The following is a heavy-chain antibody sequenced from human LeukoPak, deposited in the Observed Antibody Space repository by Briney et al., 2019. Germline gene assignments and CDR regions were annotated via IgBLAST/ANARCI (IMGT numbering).Heavy chain of an antibody. Sequence: LSETLSLTFAVSGYSISSGYYWGWIRQPPGKGLEWIGSIYHSGSTYYNPSLKSRVTMSVDTSKNQFSLKLSSVTAADTAVYYCARHYSNYVHFDYWGQGTLVTVSS. CDR3: ARHYSNYVHFDY. CDR1: GYSISSGYY. V-gene: IGHV4-38-2*01. D-gene: IGHD4-11*01. CDR2: IYHSGST. J-gene: IGHJ4*02.